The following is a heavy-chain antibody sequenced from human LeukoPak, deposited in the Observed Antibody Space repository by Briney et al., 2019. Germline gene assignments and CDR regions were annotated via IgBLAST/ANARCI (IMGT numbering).Heavy chain of an antibody. J-gene: IGHJ3*02. V-gene: IGHV3-48*01. Sequence: GGSLRLSCAASGFTFSSYSMNWVRQAPGKGLEWVSYISSSSSTIHYADSVKGRFTISRDNAKNSLYLQMNSLRAEDTAIYYCARDPDDGSGLDAFDIWGQGTMVTVSS. CDR2: ISSSSSTI. CDR3: ARDPDDGSGLDAFDI. CDR1: GFTFSSYS. D-gene: IGHD5-12*01.